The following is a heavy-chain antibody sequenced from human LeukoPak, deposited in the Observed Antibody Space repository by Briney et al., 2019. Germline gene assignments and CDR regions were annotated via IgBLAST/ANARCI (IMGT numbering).Heavy chain of an antibody. CDR3: AKGSYYYDSADYFDY. J-gene: IGHJ4*02. CDR2: LSGSGGNT. D-gene: IGHD3-22*01. V-gene: IGHV3-23*01. CDR1: GFTFSSYA. Sequence: GGSLRLSCGASGFTFSSYAMSWVRQAPGKGLEWVSTLSGSGGNTYYADSVKGRVTISRGNSKNTLYLQMNILRAEDTAVYHCAKGSYYYDSADYFDYWGQGTLVTVFS.